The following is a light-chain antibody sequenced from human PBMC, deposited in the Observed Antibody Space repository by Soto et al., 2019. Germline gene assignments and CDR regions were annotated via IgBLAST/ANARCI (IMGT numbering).Light chain of an antibody. CDR2: KAS. CDR3: QQYNSYGT. J-gene: IGKJ1*01. Sequence: VHMTHSPSTLSASVLYRVSITSRASESISSWLAWYQQKLGKAPKLLIYKASSLESGVPSRFSGSGSGTEFTLTISSLQPDDFATYYCQQYNSYGTFGQGTKVDIK. CDR1: ESISSW. V-gene: IGKV1-5*03.